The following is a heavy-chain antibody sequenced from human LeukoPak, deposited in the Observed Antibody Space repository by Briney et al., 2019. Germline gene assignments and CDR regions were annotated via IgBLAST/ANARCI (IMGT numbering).Heavy chain of an antibody. CDR1: GGSVSSGSYY. D-gene: IGHD4-17*01. Sequence: PSETLSLTCTVSGGSVSSGSYYWSWIRQPPGKGLEWIGYIYYSGSTNYNPSLKSRVTISVDTSKNQFSLKLSSVTAADTAVYYCARGLALTTVTTAAFDIWGQGTMVTVS. CDR3: ARGLALTTVTTAAFDI. J-gene: IGHJ3*02. CDR2: IYYSGST. V-gene: IGHV4-61*01.